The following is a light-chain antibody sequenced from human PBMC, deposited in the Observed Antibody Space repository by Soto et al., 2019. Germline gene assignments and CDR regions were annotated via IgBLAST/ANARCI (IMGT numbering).Light chain of an antibody. CDR3: LQYNSLPYT. Sequence: DIQWRQSPSTLSAFVADRIILTCRASQNVNIWLAWYQQRPRKAPKLLIYKTSSLESGVPSRFSGSGSGTEFTLTISSLVTADFGTYFCLQYNSLPYTFGQGTKVDMK. CDR2: KTS. J-gene: IGKJ2*01. CDR1: QNVNIW. V-gene: IGKV1-5*03.